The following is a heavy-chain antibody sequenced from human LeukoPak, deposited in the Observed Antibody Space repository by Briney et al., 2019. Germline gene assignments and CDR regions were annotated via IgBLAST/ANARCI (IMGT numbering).Heavy chain of an antibody. V-gene: IGHV3-30*02. J-gene: IGHJ5*02. Sequence: PGGSLRLSCAASEFLFSDYAFHWVRQAPGKGPEWVALIRHDGSNEYYADSVKGRFTTSRDNSKSTVYLQMNSLRLEDTAIYYCARDWGRGTSGSGWYNWFDPWGQGTLVTVSS. CDR2: IRHDGSNE. CDR1: EFLFSDYA. CDR3: ARDWGRGTSGSGWYNWFDP. D-gene: IGHD6-19*01.